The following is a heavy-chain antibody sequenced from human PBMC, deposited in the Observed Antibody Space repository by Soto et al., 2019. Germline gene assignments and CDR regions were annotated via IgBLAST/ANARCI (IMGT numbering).Heavy chain of an antibody. D-gene: IGHD2-2*01. CDR3: ARGFYIVVVPAAYYYYGMDV. J-gene: IGHJ6*02. CDR2: INHSGST. Sequence: SETLSLTCAVYGGSFSGYYWSWIRQPPGKGLEWIGEINHSGSTNYNPSLKSRVTISVDTSKNQLSLKLSSVTAADTAVYYCARGFYIVVVPAAYYYYGMDVWGQGTTVTVSS. V-gene: IGHV4-34*01. CDR1: GGSFSGYY.